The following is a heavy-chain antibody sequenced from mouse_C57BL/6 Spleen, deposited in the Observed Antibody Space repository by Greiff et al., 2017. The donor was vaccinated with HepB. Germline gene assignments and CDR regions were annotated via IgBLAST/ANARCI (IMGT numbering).Heavy chain of an antibody. CDR1: GYSITSGYY. Sequence: EVKLMESGPGLVKPSQSLSLTCSVTGYSITSGYYWNWIRQFPGNKLEWMGYISYDGSNNYNPSLKNRISITRDTSKNQFFLKLNSVTTEDTATYYCARDGGYDKREWYFDVWGTGTTVTVSS. CDR3: ARDGGYDKREWYFDV. D-gene: IGHD2-2*01. CDR2: ISYDGSN. V-gene: IGHV3-6*01. J-gene: IGHJ1*03.